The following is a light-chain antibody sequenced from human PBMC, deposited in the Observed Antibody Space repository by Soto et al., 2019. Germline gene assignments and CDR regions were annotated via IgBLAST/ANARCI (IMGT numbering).Light chain of an antibody. CDR2: GVN. CDR1: SSDVGGYND. CDR3: SSYAGCNNCV. Sequence: QSALTQPPSASGSPGQSVTISCTGTSSDVGGYNDVSRYQQHPGKAPKLIIYGVNERPSGVPDRFSGSKSGNTASLTVAGLQAEYEADYYCSSYAGCNNCVFGTGTKLTVL. J-gene: IGLJ1*01. V-gene: IGLV2-8*01.